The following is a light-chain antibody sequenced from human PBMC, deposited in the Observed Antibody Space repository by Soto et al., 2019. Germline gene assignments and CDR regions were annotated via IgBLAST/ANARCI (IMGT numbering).Light chain of an antibody. J-gene: IGLJ2*01. CDR1: SSDVGAYNF. CDR3: SSYTRSGTRI. CDR2: DVG. V-gene: IGLV2-14*03. Sequence: QSALTQPASVSGSPGQSITISCTGTSSDVGAYNFVSWYQHLPDKAPKLIIYDVGNRPSGVSNRFSASKSGNTASLTISGLQAEDEADYYCSSYTRSGTRIFGGGTKVTVL.